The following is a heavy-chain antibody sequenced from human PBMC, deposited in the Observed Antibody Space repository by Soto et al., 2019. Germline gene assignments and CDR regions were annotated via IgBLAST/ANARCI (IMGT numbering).Heavy chain of an antibody. J-gene: IGHJ5*02. CDR1: GGSISSGW. V-gene: IGHV4-4*02. CDR2: ILYSGST. CDR3: SSRVTDAPT. Sequence: QVQLQESGPGLVKPSWTLSLTCGVSGGSISSGWWTWVRQPPGKGLEWIGEILYSGSTNYNSSLKSRVTISIDKSKNHFSLNLTSVTAAATAVYYCSSRVTDAPTWGQGTLVTVSS. D-gene: IGHD3-10*01.